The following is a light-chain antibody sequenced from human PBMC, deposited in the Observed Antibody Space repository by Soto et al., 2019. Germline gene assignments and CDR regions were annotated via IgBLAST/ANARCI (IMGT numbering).Light chain of an antibody. Sequence: EIVLMQSPGTLSLSPGERATLSCRASQSISSNYLAWYQQKPGQAPRLLIDGASSRATGIPDRFSGSGSGTDFTLTISRLEPEEFAVYYCQRYGSSPPLTFGGGTKVEIK. CDR1: QSISSNY. J-gene: IGKJ4*01. V-gene: IGKV3-20*01. CDR3: QRYGSSPPLT. CDR2: GAS.